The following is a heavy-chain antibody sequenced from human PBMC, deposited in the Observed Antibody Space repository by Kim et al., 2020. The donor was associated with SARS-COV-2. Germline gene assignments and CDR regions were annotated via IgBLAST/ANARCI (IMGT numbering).Heavy chain of an antibody. Sequence: GGSLRLSCAASGFTFSSYAMSWVRQAPGKGLEWVSVIYSGGSSTYYADSVKGRFTISRDNSKNTLYLQMNSLRAEDTAVYYCAKAGGDLWFGELPTDYWGQGTLVTVSS. V-gene: IGHV3-23*03. J-gene: IGHJ4*02. CDR1: GFTFSSYA. CDR3: AKAGGDLWFGELPTDY. D-gene: IGHD3-10*01. CDR2: IYSGGSST.